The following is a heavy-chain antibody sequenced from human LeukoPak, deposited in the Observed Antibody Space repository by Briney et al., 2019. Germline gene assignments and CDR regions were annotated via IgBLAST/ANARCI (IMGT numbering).Heavy chain of an antibody. D-gene: IGHD2/OR15-2a*01. CDR1: GYSISSGYY. CDR2: IYHSGST. CDR3: ASSSLASNYY. J-gene: IGHJ4*02. V-gene: IGHV4-38-2*02. Sequence: SETLSLTCTVSGYSISSGYYWGWIRQPPGKGLEWIGSIYHSGSTYYNPSLKSRVTISVDTSKNQFSLKLSSVTAADTAVYYCASSSLASNYYWGQGTLVTVSS.